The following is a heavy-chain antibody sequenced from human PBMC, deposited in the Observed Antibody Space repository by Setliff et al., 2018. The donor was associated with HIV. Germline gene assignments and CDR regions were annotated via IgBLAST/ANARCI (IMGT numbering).Heavy chain of an antibody. J-gene: IGHJ3*01. D-gene: IGHD3-3*02. CDR3: ARHRIDISLLVVQDPGPFDL. V-gene: IGHV5-51*01. Sequence: PGESLKISCTGSGYSFSNHWIGWVRQMPGRGLEWVAIIYPQDSDTRYSPSFEGHVTISADTSRYTAYLQWRALRASDTAIYYCARHRIDISLLVVQDPGPFDLWGRGTMVTVS. CDR1: GYSFSNHW. CDR2: IYPQDSDT.